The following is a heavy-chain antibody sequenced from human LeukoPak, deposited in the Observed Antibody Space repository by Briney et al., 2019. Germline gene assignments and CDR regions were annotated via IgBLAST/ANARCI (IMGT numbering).Heavy chain of an antibody. Sequence: RGSLRLSCAASGFDISSSAMHWVRQAPGKGLEWVSVISYDGEIKYFADSVKGRFAMSRDNSNNTIFLEMNTLRPDDTGVYFCATPHYGGYYDMFDSWGPGTQVIVSS. CDR1: GFDISSSA. V-gene: IGHV3-30*03. CDR2: ISYDGEIK. D-gene: IGHD4-17*01. J-gene: IGHJ4*02. CDR3: ATPHYGGYYDMFDS.